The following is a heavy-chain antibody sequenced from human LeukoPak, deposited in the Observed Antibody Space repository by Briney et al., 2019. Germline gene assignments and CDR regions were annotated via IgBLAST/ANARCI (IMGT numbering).Heavy chain of an antibody. CDR3: ARDFGWELPRTFDY. J-gene: IGHJ4*02. Sequence: GGSLRLSCAASGFTFSSYAMHWVRQAPGKGLEWVAVISYDGSNKYYADSVKGRFTISRDNSKNTLYLQMNSLRAEDTAVYYCARDFGWELPRTFDYWGQGTLVTVSS. CDR2: ISYDGSNK. D-gene: IGHD1-26*01. V-gene: IGHV3-30-3*01. CDR1: GFTFSSYA.